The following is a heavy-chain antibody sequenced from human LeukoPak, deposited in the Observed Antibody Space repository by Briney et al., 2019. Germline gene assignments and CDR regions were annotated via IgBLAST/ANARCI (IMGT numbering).Heavy chain of an antibody. D-gene: IGHD2-21*01. Sequence: ASVKVSCKASGYTFTSYGISWVRQAPGQVLEWMGWISAYNGNTNYAQKLQGRVTMTTDTSTSTAYMELRSLRSDDTAVYYCARALRFISLAERFDIWGQGTMVTVSS. CDR2: ISAYNGNT. J-gene: IGHJ3*02. V-gene: IGHV1-18*01. CDR3: ARALRFISLAERFDI. CDR1: GYTFTSYG.